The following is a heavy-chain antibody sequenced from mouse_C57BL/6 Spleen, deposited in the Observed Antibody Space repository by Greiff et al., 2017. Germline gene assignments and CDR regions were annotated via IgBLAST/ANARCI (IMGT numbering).Heavy chain of an antibody. Sequence: VKLQQSGAELVKPGASVKISCKASGYAFSSYWMNWVKQRPGKGLEWIGQIYPGDGDTNYNGKFKGKATLTADKSSSPAYMQLSSLTSEDSAVYFCARSDGYYTMDYWGQGTSVTVSS. D-gene: IGHD2-3*01. V-gene: IGHV1-80*01. CDR1: GYAFSSYW. CDR3: ARSDGYYTMDY. CDR2: IYPGDGDT. J-gene: IGHJ4*01.